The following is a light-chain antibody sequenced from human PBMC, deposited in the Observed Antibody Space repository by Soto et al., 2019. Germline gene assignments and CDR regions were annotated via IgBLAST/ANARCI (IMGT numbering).Light chain of an antibody. J-gene: IGLJ2*01. CDR3: GTWDTGLSVVV. Sequence: QSVLTQPPSVSAAPGQKVTISCSGSSSNIGDNYVSWYQHLPGTAPKLLIYDSNKRPSGIPDRFSGSQSGTSATLGITGLQTGDEADYYCGTWDTGLSVVVFGGGTKLTVL. V-gene: IGLV1-51*01. CDR2: DSN. CDR1: SSNIGDNY.